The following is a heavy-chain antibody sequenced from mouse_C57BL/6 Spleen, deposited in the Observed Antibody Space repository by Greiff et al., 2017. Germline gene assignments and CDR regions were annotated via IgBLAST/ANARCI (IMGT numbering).Heavy chain of an antibody. CDR3: ARGDGYFDV. Sequence: VKLQESGAELARPGASVKLSCKASGYTFTSYGISWVKQRTGQGLEWIGEIYPRSGNTYYNEKFKGKATLTADKSSSTAYMELRSLTSEDSAVYFCARGDGYFDVWAQGPRSPSPQ. CDR1: GYTFTSYG. CDR2: IYPRSGNT. V-gene: IGHV1-81*01. J-gene: IGHJ1*03.